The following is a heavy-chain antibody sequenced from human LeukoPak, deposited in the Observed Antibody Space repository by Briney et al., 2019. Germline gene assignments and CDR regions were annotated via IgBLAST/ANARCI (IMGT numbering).Heavy chain of an antibody. Sequence: GASVKVSCKASGYTFTSNDINWVRQATGQGLEWMGWMNPNSGNTGYAQKFQGRVTMTRNTSISTAYMELSSLRSEDTAVYYCARGVRAAGGWFDPWGQGTLVTVSS. CDR1: GYTFTSND. J-gene: IGHJ5*02. CDR3: ARGVRAAGGWFDP. V-gene: IGHV1-8*01. D-gene: IGHD6-13*01. CDR2: MNPNSGNT.